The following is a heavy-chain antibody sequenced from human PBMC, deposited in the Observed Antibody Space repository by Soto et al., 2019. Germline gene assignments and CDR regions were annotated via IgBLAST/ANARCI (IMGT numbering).Heavy chain of an antibody. CDR2: TYYRSKWYN. Sequence: SQTLSLTCAISGDSVSSNSAAWNWIRQSPSRGLEWLGRTYYRSKWYNDYAVSVKSRITINPDTSKNQFSLQLNSVTPEDTAVYYCARTGDTAHDYSYYYGMDVWGQGTTVTVSS. V-gene: IGHV6-1*01. D-gene: IGHD5-18*01. CDR1: GDSVSSNSAA. CDR3: ARTGDTAHDYSYYYGMDV. J-gene: IGHJ6*02.